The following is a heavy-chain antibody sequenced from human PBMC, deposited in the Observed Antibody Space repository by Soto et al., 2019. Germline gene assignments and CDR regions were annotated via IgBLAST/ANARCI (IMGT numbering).Heavy chain of an antibody. CDR3: KKDLWAGSSWYATCDVFDI. CDR1: GFTFSSYG. D-gene: IGHD6-13*01. J-gene: IGHJ3*02. V-gene: IGHV3-30*18. CDR2: ISYDGSNK. Sequence: GGSLRLSCAASGFTFSSYGMHWVRQAPGKGLEWVAVISYDGSNKYYADSVKGRFTISRDNSKNTLYLQMNSLRAEDTAVYYCKKDLWAGSSWYATCDVFDIWARGTMVPVSS.